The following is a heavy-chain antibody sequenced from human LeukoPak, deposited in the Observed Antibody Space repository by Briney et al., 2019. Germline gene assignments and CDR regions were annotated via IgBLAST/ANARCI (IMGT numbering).Heavy chain of an antibody. D-gene: IGHD1-14*01. V-gene: IGHV3-23*01. J-gene: IGHJ4*02. Sequence: GGSLRLSCAASGFTFSSHAMIWLRQAPGKGLVWVSALSCSGGSTYYADSVKGQFSIARDNAKSSLYLQMNSLRVEGTAVYYCAKEGRSRQTYWGEGTLVTVSS. CDR2: LSCSGGST. CDR3: AKEGRSRQTY. CDR1: GFTFSSHA.